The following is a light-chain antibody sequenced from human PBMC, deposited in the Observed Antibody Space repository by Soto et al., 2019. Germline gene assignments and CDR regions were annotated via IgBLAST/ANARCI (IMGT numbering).Light chain of an antibody. J-gene: IGKJ4*01. CDR1: QDISSW. Sequence: DIQMTQSPSSLSASVGDRVIITCRASQDISSWLAWYQQKPGEAPKFLIYAASSLQRGVPSRFSGSGSGTDFTLTISSLQPEDFATYYCQQDDSYPLTFGGGTKVEIK. CDR2: AAS. V-gene: IGKV1D-12*01. CDR3: QQDDSYPLT.